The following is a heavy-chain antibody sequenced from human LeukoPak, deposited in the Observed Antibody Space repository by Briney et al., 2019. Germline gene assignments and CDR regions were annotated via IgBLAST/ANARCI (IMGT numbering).Heavy chain of an antibody. V-gene: IGHV4-30-2*01. D-gene: IGHD5-24*01. Sequence: SETLSLTCTVSGGSISSGGYYWSWIRQPPGKGLEWIGYIYHSGSTYYNPSLKSRVTISVDRSKNQFSLKLSSVTAADTAVYYCASGLGMATTYFDYWGQGTLVTVSS. CDR2: IYHSGST. CDR1: GGSISSGGYY. CDR3: ASGLGMATTYFDY. J-gene: IGHJ4*02.